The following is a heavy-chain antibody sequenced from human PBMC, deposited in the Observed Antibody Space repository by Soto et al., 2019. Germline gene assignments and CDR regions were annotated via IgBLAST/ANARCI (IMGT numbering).Heavy chain of an antibody. CDR2: VNTAGTT. CDR1: GFIFTSYN. CDR3: VRDWSFGFDY. V-gene: IGHV3-48*01. D-gene: IGHD3-10*01. J-gene: IGHJ4*02. Sequence: ESGGGLVQPGGSLRLSCVASGFIFTSYNMNWARQPPGKGLEWISWVNTAGTTRYADSVKGRFTISRDNADNSLYLQLNSLRVEDTAVYYCVRDWSFGFDYWGQGILVTVSS.